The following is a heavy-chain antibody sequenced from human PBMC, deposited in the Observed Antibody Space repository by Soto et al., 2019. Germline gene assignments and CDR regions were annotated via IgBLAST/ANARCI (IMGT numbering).Heavy chain of an antibody. CDR3: ARDFAYCGGDCYSGFDY. V-gene: IGHV3-30-3*01. CDR2: ISYDGSNK. Sequence: QVQLVESGGGVVQPGRSLRLSCAASGFTFSSYAMHWVRQAPGKGLEWVAVISYDGSNKYYADSVKGRFTISRDNSKNTLYLQMNSLRAEDTAVYYCARDFAYCGGDCYSGFDYWGQGTLVTVCS. J-gene: IGHJ4*02. CDR1: GFTFSSYA. D-gene: IGHD2-21*02.